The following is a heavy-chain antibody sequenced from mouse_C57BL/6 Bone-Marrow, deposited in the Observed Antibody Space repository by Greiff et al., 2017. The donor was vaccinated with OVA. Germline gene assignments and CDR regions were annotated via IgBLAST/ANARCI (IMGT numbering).Heavy chain of an antibody. D-gene: IGHD1-1*01. Sequence: VQLVESGAELVKPGASVKMSCKASGYTFTTYPIEWMKQNHGKSLEWIGNFHPYNDDTKYNEKFKGKATLTVEKSSSTVYLELSRLTSDDSAVYYCARGGSRDYYAMDYWGQGTSVTVSS. V-gene: IGHV1-47*01. J-gene: IGHJ4*01. CDR2: FHPYNDDT. CDR1: GYTFTTYP. CDR3: ARGGSRDYYAMDY.